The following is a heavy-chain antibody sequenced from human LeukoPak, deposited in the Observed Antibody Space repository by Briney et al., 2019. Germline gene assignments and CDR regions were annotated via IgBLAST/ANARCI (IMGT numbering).Heavy chain of an antibody. J-gene: IGHJ5*02. CDR2: INPNSGGT. D-gene: IGHD2-15*01. CDR1: GYTFTGYY. CDR3: ARGTNRIVVVVAAIHNWFGP. V-gene: IGHV1-2*02. Sequence: ASVKVSCKASGYTFTGYYMHWVRQAPGQGLEWMGWINPNSGGTNYAQKFQGRVTMTRDTSISTAYMELSRLRSDDTAVYYCARGTNRIVVVVAAIHNWFGPWGQGTLVTVSS.